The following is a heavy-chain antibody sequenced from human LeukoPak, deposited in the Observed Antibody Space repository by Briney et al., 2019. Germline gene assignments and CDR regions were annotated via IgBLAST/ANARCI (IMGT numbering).Heavy chain of an antibody. V-gene: IGHV4-59*01. J-gene: IGHJ4*02. CDR3: ARCYCSGGSCYCDY. CDR2: IYYSGST. CDR1: GGSISSYY. Sequence: SETLSLTCTVSGGSISSYYWSWIRQPPGKGLEWIGYIYYSGSTNYNPSLKSRVTISVDTSKNQFSLKLSSVTAADTAVYYCARCYCSGGSCYCDYWGQGTLVTVSS. D-gene: IGHD2-15*01.